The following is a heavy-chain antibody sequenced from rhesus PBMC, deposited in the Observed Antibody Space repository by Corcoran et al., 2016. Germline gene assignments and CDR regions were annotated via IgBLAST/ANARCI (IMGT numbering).Heavy chain of an antibody. V-gene: IGHV4S14*01. D-gene: IGHD5-42*01. Sequence: QVQLQESGPGLVKPSETLSLTCAVSGYSISSGYYWGWIRQPPGKGLEWIGSIYGSGGSNYLTPSLKVRVTLSVDTSKTQFSLKLSSVTAADTAVYYCARVGSSWSEWDTVGTEWYFDLWGPGTPITISS. CDR1: GYSISSGYY. CDR2: IYGSGGSN. CDR3: ARVGSSWSEWDTVGTEWYFDL. J-gene: IGHJ2*01.